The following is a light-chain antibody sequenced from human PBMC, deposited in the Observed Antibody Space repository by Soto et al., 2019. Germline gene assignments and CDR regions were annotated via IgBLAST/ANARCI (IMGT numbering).Light chain of an antibody. CDR2: DAS. CDR3: QQRDSWAWT. V-gene: IGKV3-11*01. CDR1: QSVRSN. J-gene: IGKJ1*01. Sequence: ETVLTQSPATLSLSPGERATLSCRASQSVRSNLAWYQHRPGQAPRLLIYDASNRATGIPGRFSGSGSGTDFTVTISNLEPEEFAVYYYQQRDSWAWTFGQGAKVEIK.